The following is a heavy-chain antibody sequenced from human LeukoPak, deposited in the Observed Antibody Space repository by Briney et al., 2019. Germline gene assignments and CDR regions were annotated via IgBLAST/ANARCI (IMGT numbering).Heavy chain of an antibody. Sequence: SETLSLTCAVYGGSFSGYYGSWIRQPPGKGLEWIGEINHSGSTNYNPSLKSRVTISVDTSKNQFSLKLSSVTAADTAVYYCASSSFFAYWGQGPLVTVSS. J-gene: IGHJ4*02. CDR3: ASSSFFAY. V-gene: IGHV4-34*01. CDR2: INHSGST. CDR1: GGSFSGYY. D-gene: IGHD6-13*01.